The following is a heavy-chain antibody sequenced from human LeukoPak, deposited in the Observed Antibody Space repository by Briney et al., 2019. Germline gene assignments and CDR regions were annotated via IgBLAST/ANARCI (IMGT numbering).Heavy chain of an antibody. J-gene: IGHJ4*02. D-gene: IGHD1-26*01. Sequence: PSETLSLTCAVYGGSFSGYYWSWIRQPPGKGLEWIGEINHSGSTNYNPSLKSRVTISVDTSKNQFSLKLSSVTAADTAVYYCARAKVEATIFDHWGQGTLVTVSS. CDR2: INHSGST. CDR1: GGSFSGYY. V-gene: IGHV4-34*01. CDR3: ARAKVEATIFDH.